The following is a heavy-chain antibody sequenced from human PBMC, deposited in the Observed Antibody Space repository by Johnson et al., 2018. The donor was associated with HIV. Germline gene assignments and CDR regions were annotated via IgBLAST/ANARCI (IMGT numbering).Heavy chain of an antibody. CDR1: GFTFSDYY. Sequence: QVQLVESGGGLVKPGGSLRLSCAASGFTFSDYYMSWIRQAPGKGLEWVSYISSSTNTIYYADSVKGRFTISRANAKNSLSLQMNSLRAEDTAVYHCAKDPAVVPPICFDVWGQGTVVTVSS. D-gene: IGHD3-22*01. J-gene: IGHJ3*01. CDR2: ISSSTNTI. CDR3: AKDPAVVPPICFDV. V-gene: IGHV3-11*01.